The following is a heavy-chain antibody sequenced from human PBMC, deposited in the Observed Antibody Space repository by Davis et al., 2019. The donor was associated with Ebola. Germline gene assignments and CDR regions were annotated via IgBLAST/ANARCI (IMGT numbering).Heavy chain of an antibody. V-gene: IGHV3-30*18. D-gene: IGHD3-16*01. J-gene: IGHJ2*01. Sequence: GESLKISCAASGFTFDIHGMHWVRQSPGKGLEWLAVVAYDVVTTYYADSVKGRFTISRDNSKNTLYLQMDSLRPEDTAVYYCAKEGAWGNWYLDLWGRGTLVTVSS. CDR3: AKEGAWGNWYLDL. CDR1: GFTFDIHG. CDR2: VAYDVVTT.